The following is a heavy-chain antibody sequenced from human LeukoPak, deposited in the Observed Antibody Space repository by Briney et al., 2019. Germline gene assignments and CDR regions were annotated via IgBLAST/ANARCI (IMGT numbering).Heavy chain of an antibody. CDR1: GFTFSDYV. J-gene: IGHJ4*02. D-gene: IGHD5-12*01. Sequence: GGSLRLACAASGFTFSDYVMNWVRQAPGKGLEWLSYISSGGYTADYADSVKGRFTTSRDNAKNSVYLQMHSLRAEDTGLYYCARSKRDIVATIGYWGQGTLVAVSS. V-gene: IGHV3-48*03. CDR2: ISSGGYTA. CDR3: ARSKRDIVATIGY.